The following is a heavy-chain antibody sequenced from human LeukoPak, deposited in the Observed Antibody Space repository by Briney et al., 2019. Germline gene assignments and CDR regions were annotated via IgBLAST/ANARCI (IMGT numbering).Heavy chain of an antibody. D-gene: IGHD6-13*01. CDR3: ASQYSSSWDDAFDI. CDR1: GGSISSYY. V-gene: IGHV4-59*01. CDR2: IYYSGST. Sequence: PSETLSLTCTVSGGSISSYYWSWIRQPPGKGLEWIGYIYYSGSTNYNPPLKSRVAISVDTSKNQFSPKLSSVTAADTAVYYCASQYSSSWDDAFDIWGQGTMVTVSS. J-gene: IGHJ3*02.